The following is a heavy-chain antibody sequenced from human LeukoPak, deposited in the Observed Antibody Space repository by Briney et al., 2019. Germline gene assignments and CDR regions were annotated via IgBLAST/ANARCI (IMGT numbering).Heavy chain of an antibody. Sequence: GGSLRLSCAASGFTFSSYAMSWVRQAPGKGLEWVSAISGSGGSTYYADSVKGRFTISRDNSKNTLYLQMNSLRAEDTAVYYCARDLGSSYSAAAGHGNWFDPWGQGTLVTVSS. J-gene: IGHJ5*02. D-gene: IGHD6-13*01. CDR1: GFTFSSYA. V-gene: IGHV3-23*01. CDR2: ISGSGGST. CDR3: ARDLGSSYSAAAGHGNWFDP.